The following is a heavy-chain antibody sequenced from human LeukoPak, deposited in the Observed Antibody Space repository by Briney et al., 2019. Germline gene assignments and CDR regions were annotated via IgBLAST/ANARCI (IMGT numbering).Heavy chain of an antibody. Sequence: KPSETLSLTCTVSGGSISSYYWSWIRQPPGKGLEWIGYIYYSGSTNYNPSLKSRVTISVDTSKNQFSLKLSSVTAADTAVYYCASLGYYDSSGSYDYWGQGTLVTVSS. CDR1: GGSISSYY. CDR2: IYYSGST. D-gene: IGHD3-22*01. V-gene: IGHV4-59*01. J-gene: IGHJ4*02. CDR3: ASLGYYDSSGSYDY.